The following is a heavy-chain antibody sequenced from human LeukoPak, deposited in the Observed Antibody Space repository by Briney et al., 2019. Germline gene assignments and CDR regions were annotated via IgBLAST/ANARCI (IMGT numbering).Heavy chain of an antibody. Sequence: SETLSLTCTVSGGSISSYYWSWIRQPPGKGLEWIGYIYYSGSTHYNPSLKSRVTISVDTSKNQFSLKLSSVTAVDTAVYYCARANQFRFDPGGQGTLVSVSS. CDR1: GGSISSYY. J-gene: IGHJ5*02. CDR3: ARANQFRFDP. CDR2: IYYSGST. V-gene: IGHV4-59*01.